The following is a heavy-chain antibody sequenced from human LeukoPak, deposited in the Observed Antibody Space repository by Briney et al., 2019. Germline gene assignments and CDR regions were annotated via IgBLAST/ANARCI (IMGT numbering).Heavy chain of an antibody. CDR3: ACLRGPSDY. CDR2: ISSGSTTI. D-gene: IGHD4-17*01. V-gene: IGHV3-48*04. Sequence: PGGSLRLSCAASGFTFRSYTMNWVRQAPGKGLEWVSYISSGSTTIYYADSVRGRFTISRDNTKNSLYLQMDSLTADDTAVYFCACLRGPSDYWGQGTLVTVSS. J-gene: IGHJ4*02. CDR1: GFTFRSYT.